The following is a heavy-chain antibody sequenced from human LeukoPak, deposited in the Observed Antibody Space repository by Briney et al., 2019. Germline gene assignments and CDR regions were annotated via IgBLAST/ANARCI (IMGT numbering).Heavy chain of an antibody. J-gene: IGHJ4*02. D-gene: IGHD2-8*01. V-gene: IGHV1-46*01. CDR2: INPSGGST. CDR3: ASPNGVNGDAVGY. CDR1: GYTFTSYY. Sequence: ASVKVSCKASGYTFTSYYMHWVRQAPGQGLEWMGIINPSGGSTSYAQKFQGRVTMTRDTSTSTVYMELSSLRSDDTAVYYCASPNGVNGDAVGYWGQGTLVTVSS.